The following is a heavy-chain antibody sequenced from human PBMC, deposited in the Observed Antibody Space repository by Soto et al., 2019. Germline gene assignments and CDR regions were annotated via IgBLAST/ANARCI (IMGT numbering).Heavy chain of an antibody. J-gene: IGHJ6*02. CDR1: GFTFSSYS. CDR3: ARHGDYVPFFYYGMDV. D-gene: IGHD4-17*01. V-gene: IGHV3-48*02. CDR2: ISSSSTI. Sequence: SCAASGFTFSSYSMNWVRQAPGKGLEWVSYISSSSTIYYADSVKGRFTISRDNAKNSLYLQMNSLRDEDTAVYYCARHGDYVPFFYYGMDVWGQGTTVTV.